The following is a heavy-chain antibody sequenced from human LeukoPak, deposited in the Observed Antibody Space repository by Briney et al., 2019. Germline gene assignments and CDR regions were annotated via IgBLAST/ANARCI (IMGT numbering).Heavy chain of an antibody. CDR3: ARAPFSGRGTFDP. J-gene: IGHJ5*02. CDR1: GGTFSSYA. CDR2: IIPILGIA. D-gene: IGHD5-12*01. V-gene: IGHV1-69*04. Sequence: SVKVSCKASGGTFSSYAISWVRQAPGQGLEWMGRIIPILGIANYAQKFQGRVTITADKSTSTAYMELSSLRSEDTTVYYCARAPFSGRGTFDPWGQGTLVTVSS.